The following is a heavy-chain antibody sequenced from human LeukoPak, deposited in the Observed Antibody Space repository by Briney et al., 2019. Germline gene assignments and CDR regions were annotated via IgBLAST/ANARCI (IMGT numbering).Heavy chain of an antibody. V-gene: IGHV6-1*01. Sequence: PSQTLSLTCAISGDSVSSNSAAWNWIRQSPSRGLEWLGRTYYRSKWYNDYAVSVKSRITINPDTSKNQFSLQLNSVTPEDTAVYYCARQGLRWLQLEGAFDIWGQGTMVTVSS. J-gene: IGHJ3*02. CDR1: GDSVSSNSAA. CDR3: ARQGLRWLQLEGAFDI. D-gene: IGHD5-24*01. CDR2: TYYRSKWYN.